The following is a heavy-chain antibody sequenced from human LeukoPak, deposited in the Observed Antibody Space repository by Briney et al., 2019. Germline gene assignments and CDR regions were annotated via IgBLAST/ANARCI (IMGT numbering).Heavy chain of an antibody. Sequence: GSLRLSCAASGFTFSSYGMHWVRQAPGKGLEWISYIANSGSTIYYADSVKGRFTVSRDNAKNSLYLQMDSLRAEDTAVYYCTRGSGDYWGQGTLVTVSS. CDR2: IANSGSTI. CDR3: TRGSGDY. V-gene: IGHV3-48*03. CDR1: GFTFSSYG. J-gene: IGHJ4*02.